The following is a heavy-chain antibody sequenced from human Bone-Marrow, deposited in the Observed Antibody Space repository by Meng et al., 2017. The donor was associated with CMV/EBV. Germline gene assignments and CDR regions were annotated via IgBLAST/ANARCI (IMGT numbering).Heavy chain of an antibody. V-gene: IGHV1-69*05. CDR1: GGTFSSYA. CDR2: IIPIFGTA. J-gene: IGHJ6*02. D-gene: IGHD6-6*01. Sequence: SVKVSCKASGGTFSSYAISWVRQAPGQGLEWMGGIIPIFGTANYAQKFQGRVTITTDESTSTAYMELSSLRSEDTAVYYCADHSSSSRKGTIDYHYYGMDVWGQGTTVTVSS. CDR3: ADHSSSSRKGTIDYHYYGMDV.